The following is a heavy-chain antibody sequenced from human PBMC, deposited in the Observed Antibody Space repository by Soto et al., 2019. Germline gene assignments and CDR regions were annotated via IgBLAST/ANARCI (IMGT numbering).Heavy chain of an antibody. V-gene: IGHV1-2*02. Sequence: QVQLVQSGAEVKKPGASLKVSCKASGYTFTGYYMHWVRQAPGQGLEWIGWINPNSGGTNYAQKFQGRVTMTRDTSISTAYMELSRLRSDDTAVYYCARVDTMIVVVITDDAFDIWGQGTMVTVSS. J-gene: IGHJ3*02. D-gene: IGHD3-22*01. CDR2: INPNSGGT. CDR3: ARVDTMIVVVITDDAFDI. CDR1: GYTFTGYY.